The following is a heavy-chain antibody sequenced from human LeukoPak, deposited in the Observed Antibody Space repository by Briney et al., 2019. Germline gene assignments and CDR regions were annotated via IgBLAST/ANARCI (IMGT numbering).Heavy chain of an antibody. D-gene: IGHD2-2*01. CDR2: IYYSGST. CDR3: ARNAIQGGGFDY. Sequence: SETLSLTCTVSGGSISSYYWSWIRQPPGKGLEWIGYIYYSGSTNYNPSLKSRVTISVDTSKNQFSLKLSSVTAADTAVYYCARNAIQGGGFDYWGQGTLVTVSS. J-gene: IGHJ4*02. V-gene: IGHV4-59*12. CDR1: GGSISSYY.